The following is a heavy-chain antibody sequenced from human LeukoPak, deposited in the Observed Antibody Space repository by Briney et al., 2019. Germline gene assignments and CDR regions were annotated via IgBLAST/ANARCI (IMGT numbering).Heavy chain of an antibody. CDR1: GYTFTSYG. D-gene: IGHD3-3*01. Sequence: GASVKVSCKAPGYTFTSYGISGVRQAPGQGLEWVGWISAYYGNTNYAQKLQGRVTMTTDTSTRTDYMELRSLRSDDTAVYSCARCPTYYDFWSGDAFDIWGQGTMVTVSS. CDR2: ISAYYGNT. V-gene: IGHV1-18*01. J-gene: IGHJ3*02. CDR3: ARCPTYYDFWSGDAFDI.